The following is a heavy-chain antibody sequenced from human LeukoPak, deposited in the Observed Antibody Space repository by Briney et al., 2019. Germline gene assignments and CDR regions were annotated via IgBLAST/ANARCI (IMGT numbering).Heavy chain of an antibody. V-gene: IGHV3-30*03. J-gene: IGHJ4*02. CDR1: GFTFSTYG. CDR2: IPYDGSNK. CDR3: ARAVNYYGSGSLDY. Sequence: PGGSLRLSCEVSGFTFSTYGMSWVRQAPGKGLEWVAVIPYDGSNKYYADSVKGRFTISRDNSKNTLYLQMNSLRAEDTAVYYCARAVNYYGSGSLDYWGQGTLVTVSS. D-gene: IGHD3-10*01.